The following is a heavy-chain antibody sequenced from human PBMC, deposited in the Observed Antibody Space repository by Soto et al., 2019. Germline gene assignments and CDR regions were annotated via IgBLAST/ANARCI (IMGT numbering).Heavy chain of an antibody. CDR2: IIPILGIA. V-gene: IGHV1-69*10. J-gene: IGHJ6*02. CDR3: ARGRAGYQLLYGDYYYYGMDV. CDR1: GGTFSSYA. D-gene: IGHD2-2*02. Sequence: ASVKVSCKASGGTFSSYAISWVRQAPGQGLEWMGGIIPILGIANYAQKFQGRVTITADKSTSTAYMELSSLRAEDTAVYYCARGRAGYQLLYGDYYYYGMDVWGQGTTVTVSS.